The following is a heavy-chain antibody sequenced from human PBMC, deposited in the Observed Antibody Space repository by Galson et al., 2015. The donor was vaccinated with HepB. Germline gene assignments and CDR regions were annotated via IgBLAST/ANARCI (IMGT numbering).Heavy chain of an antibody. Sequence: SVKVSCKASGYPFTDYHLHWVRQVPGQGLEWMGRIHPNSGATNYVQSFQGRVTMTRDTSINTVYMDLSRLTSDDTAVYYCARDDSCSGDRCQDCWGQGTLVTVSS. J-gene: IGHJ4*02. V-gene: IGHV1-2*06. CDR2: IHPNSGAT. D-gene: IGHD2-15*01. CDR1: GYPFTDYH. CDR3: ARDDSCSGDRCQDC.